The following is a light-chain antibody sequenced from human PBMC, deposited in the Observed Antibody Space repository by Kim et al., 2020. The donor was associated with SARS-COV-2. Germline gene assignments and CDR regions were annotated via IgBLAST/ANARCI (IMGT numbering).Light chain of an antibody. CDR3: QQYYSYPPT. Sequence: ASTGDRVTITCRASQGISSYLAWYQQKPGKAPKLLIYAASTLKSGVPSRFSGSGSGTDFTLTISCLQSEDFATYYCQQYYSYPPTFGGGTKVDIK. V-gene: IGKV1-8*01. J-gene: IGKJ4*01. CDR2: AAS. CDR1: QGISSY.